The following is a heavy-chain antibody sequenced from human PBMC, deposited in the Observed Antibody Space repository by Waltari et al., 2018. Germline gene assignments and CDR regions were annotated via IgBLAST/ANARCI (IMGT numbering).Heavy chain of an antibody. V-gene: IGHV3-53*01. Sequence: EVQLVESGGGLIQPGGSLRLSCAASGFSVSNSYVSWVRQAPGKGLEWISFIYDVDSTLYVDSVKGRFTVSRDNSKNTVHLQMNSVRVDDTAVYYCATFSNWVHDTFDIWGQGTLVSVSS. D-gene: IGHD3-16*01. CDR1: GFSVSNSY. CDR2: IYDVDST. J-gene: IGHJ3*02. CDR3: ATFSNWVHDTFDI.